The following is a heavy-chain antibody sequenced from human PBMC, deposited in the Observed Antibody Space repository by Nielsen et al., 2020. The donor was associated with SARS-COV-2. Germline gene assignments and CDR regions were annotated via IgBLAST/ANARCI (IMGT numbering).Heavy chain of an antibody. V-gene: IGHV7-4-1*02. CDR1: GYTFTNYA. D-gene: IGHD2-21*02. J-gene: IGHJ4*02. CDR2: ISTDSGNP. Sequence: ASVKVFCKASGYTFTNYAMNWVRQAPGQGLEWMGWISTDSGNPTYAQGFTGRFVFSLDTSVTTTYLQISNLKAEDTAVYYCAREQSFCGVDCYSYFDFWGQGALVTVSS. CDR3: AREQSFCGVDCYSYFDF.